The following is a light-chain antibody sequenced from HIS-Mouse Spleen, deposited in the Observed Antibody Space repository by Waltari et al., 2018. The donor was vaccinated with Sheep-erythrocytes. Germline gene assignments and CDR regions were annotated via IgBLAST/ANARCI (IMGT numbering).Light chain of an antibody. CDR3: CSYAGSYNHV. V-gene: IGLV2-11*01. Sequence: QSALTQPRSVSGSPGPSVTISCPGTSSDVGGYHYVPWYQQHPGKAPKLMIYDVSKRPSGVPDRFSGSKSGNTASLTISGLQAEDEADYYCCSYAGSYNHVFATGTKVTVL. CDR2: DVS. CDR1: SSDVGGYHY. J-gene: IGLJ1*01.